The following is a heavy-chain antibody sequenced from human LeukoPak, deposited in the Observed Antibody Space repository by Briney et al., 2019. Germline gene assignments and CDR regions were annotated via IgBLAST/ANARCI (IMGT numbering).Heavy chain of an antibody. CDR2: ISWNSGSI. CDR1: GFTFDDYA. J-gene: IGHJ6*02. CDR3: AKDTYYYGSGSYPPNYYYYGMDV. V-gene: IGHV3-9*01. Sequence: GGSLRLSCAASGFTFDDYAMHWVRQAPGKGLEWGSGISWNSGSIGCADSVKGRFTISGDNAKNSLYLQMNSLRAEDTALYYCAKDTYYYGSGSYPPNYYYYGMDVWGQGTTVTVSS. D-gene: IGHD3-10*01.